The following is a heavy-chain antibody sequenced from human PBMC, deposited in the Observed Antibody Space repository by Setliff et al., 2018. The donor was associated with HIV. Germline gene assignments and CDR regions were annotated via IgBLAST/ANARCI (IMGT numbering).Heavy chain of an antibody. D-gene: IGHD5-12*01. CDR1: GGSISSNSYY. J-gene: IGHJ6*03. V-gene: IGHV4-39*01. Sequence: SETLSLTCTVSGGSISSNSYYWGWIRQPPGKGLEWIGSIYYSGSTYYNPSLKSRVTISVDTSKNQLSLKLSSVTAADTAVYYCARQGGYSGYGFYYYYYYMDVLGKGTTVTVSS. CDR3: ARQGGYSGYGFYYYYYYMDV. CDR2: IYYSGST.